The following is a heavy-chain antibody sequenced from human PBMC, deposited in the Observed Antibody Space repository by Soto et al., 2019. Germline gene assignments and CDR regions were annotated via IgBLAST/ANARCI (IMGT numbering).Heavy chain of an antibody. V-gene: IGHV4-4*02. J-gene: IGHJ3*02. CDR1: SGAISISNW. CDR3: ARDCGGDCSAHDAFDI. D-gene: IGHD2-21*01. CDR2: IYHSGST. Sequence: SETPSRTCAVYSGAISISNWGSWLRQPPGKGLEWIGEIYHSGSTNYNPSPKSRVTISVDKSKNQFSLKLSSVTAADTAVYYCARDCGGDCSAHDAFDIWGQGTMVT.